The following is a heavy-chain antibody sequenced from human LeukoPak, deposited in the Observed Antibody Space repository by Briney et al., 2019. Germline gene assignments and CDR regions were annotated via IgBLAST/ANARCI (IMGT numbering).Heavy chain of an antibody. CDR3: ARDVYCSGGSCYPQWFDP. V-gene: IGHV1-2*02. Sequence: ASVKVSCKASGYTFTGYYMHWVRQAPGQGLEWMGWINPDSGGTNYAQKFQGRVTMTRDTSISTAYMELSRLRSDDTAVYYCARDVYCSGGSCYPQWFDPWGQGTLVTVSS. CDR1: GYTFTGYY. D-gene: IGHD2-15*01. CDR2: INPDSGGT. J-gene: IGHJ5*02.